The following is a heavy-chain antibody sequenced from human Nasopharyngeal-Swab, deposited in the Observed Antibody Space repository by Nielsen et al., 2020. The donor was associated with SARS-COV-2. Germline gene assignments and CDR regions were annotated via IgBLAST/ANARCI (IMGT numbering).Heavy chain of an antibody. CDR1: GFPLSSYG. D-gene: IGHD5-12*01. Sequence: GGSPETSLAASGFPLSSYGMHRGRHAPGKGLGWVAVISYDGSNKYYADSVKGRFTISRDNSKNTLYLQMNSLRAEDTAVYYCAKNSGYDSFDYWGQGTLVTVSS. CDR3: AKNSGYDSFDY. J-gene: IGHJ4*02. V-gene: IGHV3-30*18. CDR2: ISYDGSNK.